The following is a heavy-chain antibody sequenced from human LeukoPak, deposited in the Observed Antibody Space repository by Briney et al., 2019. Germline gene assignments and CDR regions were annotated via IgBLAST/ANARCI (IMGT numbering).Heavy chain of an antibody. V-gene: IGHV4-61*02. CDR2: IYTSGST. D-gene: IGHD6-13*01. CDR1: GYSISSGSYY. Sequence: SETLSLTCTVSGYSISSGSYYWSWIRQPAGKGLEWIGRIYTSGSTNYNPSLKSRVTISVDTSKNQFSLKLSSVTAADTAVYYCAIYSSRFDYWGQGTLVTVSS. CDR3: AIYSSRFDY. J-gene: IGHJ4*02.